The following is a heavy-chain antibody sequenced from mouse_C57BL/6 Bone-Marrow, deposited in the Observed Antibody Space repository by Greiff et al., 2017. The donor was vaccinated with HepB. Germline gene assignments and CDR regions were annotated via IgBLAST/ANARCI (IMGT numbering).Heavy chain of an antibody. D-gene: IGHD1-1*02. Sequence: QVQLQQPGAELVKPGASVKLSCKASGYTFTSYWMHWVKQRPGQGLEWIGMIHPNSGSTNYNEKFKSKATLTVDKSSRTAYKQLSSLTSEDSAVYYCARGWGVWDYFDYWGQGTTLTVSS. CDR1: GYTFTSYW. CDR2: IHPNSGST. V-gene: IGHV1-64*01. CDR3: ARGWGVWDYFDY. J-gene: IGHJ2*01.